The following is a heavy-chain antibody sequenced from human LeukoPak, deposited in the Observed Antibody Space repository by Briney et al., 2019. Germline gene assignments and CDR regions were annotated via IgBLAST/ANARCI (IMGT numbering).Heavy chain of an antibody. CDR2: IYTSGST. Sequence: SETLSLTCTVSGGSISSYYWSWIRQPAGKGLEWIGRIYTSGSTNYNPSLKSRVTMSVDTSKNQFSLKLSSVTAADTAVYYRARDRSGSYYPDAFDIWGQGTMVTVSS. CDR3: ARDRSGSYYPDAFDI. CDR1: GGSISSYY. J-gene: IGHJ3*02. D-gene: IGHD1-26*01. V-gene: IGHV4-4*07.